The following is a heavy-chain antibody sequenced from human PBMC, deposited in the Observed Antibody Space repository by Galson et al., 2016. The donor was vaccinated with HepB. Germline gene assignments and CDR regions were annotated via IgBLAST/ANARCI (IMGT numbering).Heavy chain of an antibody. CDR2: IYSSGST. CDR3: ARDHHADYVVIVGMDV. CDR1: GGSITSYY. V-gene: IGHV4-4*07. Sequence: SETLSLTCSVSGGSITSYYWSWIRQSAGKELQWIGRIYSSGSTNYNPSLKSRVSMSLDTSKNQLSLKLSSVTAADTAVYYCARDHHADYVVIVGMDVWGKGTTVIVSS. J-gene: IGHJ6*04. D-gene: IGHD2-21*01.